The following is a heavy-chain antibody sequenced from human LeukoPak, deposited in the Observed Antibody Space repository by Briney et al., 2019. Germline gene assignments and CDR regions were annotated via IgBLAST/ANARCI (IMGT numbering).Heavy chain of an antibody. D-gene: IGHD4-17*01. CDR1: RFNVSDKY. CDR3: AREVAGDYYFDY. V-gene: IGHV3-53*01. CDR2: IYSGGDT. Sequence: PGGSLRLSCAASRFNVSDKYMSWVRQAPGKGLEWVSLIYSGGDTYYADSVKGRFIISRDNSKNTLYLQMNSLRVEDTAVYYCAREVAGDYYFDYWGQGTLVTVSS. J-gene: IGHJ4*02.